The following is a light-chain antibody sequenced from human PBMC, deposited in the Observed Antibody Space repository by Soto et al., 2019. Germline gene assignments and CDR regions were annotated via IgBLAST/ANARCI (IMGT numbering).Light chain of an antibody. V-gene: IGKV1-39*01. J-gene: IGKJ1*01. Sequence: DIQMTQSPSSLSASVGDRVTITCRASQSISSYLNWYQQKPGKAPKLLIYAASSLQSGVPSRFSGSGSGTDFTHTISSLQPEDFATYYCQQSYSRTFGQGTKVEIK. CDR3: QQSYSRT. CDR1: QSISSY. CDR2: AAS.